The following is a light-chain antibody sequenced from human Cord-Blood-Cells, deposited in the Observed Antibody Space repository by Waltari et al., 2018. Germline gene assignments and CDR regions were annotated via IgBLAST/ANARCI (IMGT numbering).Light chain of an antibody. Sequence: DIQMTQSPSSLSASVGDRVTITCRASQSLSSYLNCYQQKPGKAPKLLIYAASSLQSGVPSRFSGSGSGTDFTLTISSLQPEDFATYDCQQSYSTPRFGPGTKVDIK. CDR3: QQSYSTPR. J-gene: IGKJ3*01. V-gene: IGKV1-39*01. CDR2: AAS. CDR1: QSLSSY.